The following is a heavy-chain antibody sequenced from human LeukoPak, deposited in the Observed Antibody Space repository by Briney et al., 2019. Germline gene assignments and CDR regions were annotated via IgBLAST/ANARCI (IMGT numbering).Heavy chain of an antibody. CDR2: IFYSGRT. CDR3: ARCLRQLVAGVYYMDV. CDR1: GGSISSYY. V-gene: IGHV4-59*12. D-gene: IGHD6-6*01. Sequence: PSETLSLTCSVSGGSISSYYWSWIRQPPGKGLEWIGYIFYSGRTSYNPSLKSRVTISVDKSKNQFSLKLSSVTAADTALYYCARCLRQLVAGVYYMDVWGKGTTVTVSS. J-gene: IGHJ6*03.